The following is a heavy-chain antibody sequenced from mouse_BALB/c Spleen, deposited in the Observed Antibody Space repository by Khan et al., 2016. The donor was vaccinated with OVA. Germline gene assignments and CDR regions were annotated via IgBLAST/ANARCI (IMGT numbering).Heavy chain of an antibody. V-gene: IGHV1S136*01. D-gene: IGHD2-3*01. Sequence: VQLQQSGPELVKPGASVKMSCKASGYTFTAHVMQWVKQKPGQGLEWIGYIYPFNDGTKYNEKFKGKATLTSDKSSSTAYMELSSLTSDDSAVYFCAKSEGYDGWFAYWGQGTLVTVSA. CDR1: GYTFTAHV. CDR2: IYPFNDGT. J-gene: IGHJ3*01. CDR3: AKSEGYDGWFAY.